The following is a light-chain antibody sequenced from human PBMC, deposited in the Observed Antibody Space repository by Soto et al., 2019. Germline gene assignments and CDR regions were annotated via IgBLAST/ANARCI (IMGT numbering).Light chain of an antibody. J-gene: IGKJ2*01. Sequence: EIVWTQSPGTLSLSPGERATLSCRASQSVRNSYLAWYQQKPGQAPRLLIYGASGRATGTPDRFSGSGSGTDFTLTISRLEPEDFAGYYCQQYGTSPYTFGQGTKLEI. CDR1: QSVRNSY. V-gene: IGKV3-20*01. CDR2: GAS. CDR3: QQYGTSPYT.